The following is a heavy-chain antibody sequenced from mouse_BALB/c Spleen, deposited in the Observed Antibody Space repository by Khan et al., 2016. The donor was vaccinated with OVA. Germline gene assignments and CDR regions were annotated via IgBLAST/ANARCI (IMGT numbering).Heavy chain of an antibody. V-gene: IGHV1S132*01. Sequence: LQESGAELVRPGASVKLSCKTSGYIFTSYWIHWVKQRSGQGLEWIARIYPGTGRTDYNETFKGKATLTADKSSSTADMQLSSLKSEDSAVYVCARDYGSSYYFDYWGQGTTLTVSS. CDR2: IYPGTGRT. CDR3: ARDYGSSYYFDY. CDR1: GYIFTSYW. J-gene: IGHJ2*01. D-gene: IGHD1-1*01.